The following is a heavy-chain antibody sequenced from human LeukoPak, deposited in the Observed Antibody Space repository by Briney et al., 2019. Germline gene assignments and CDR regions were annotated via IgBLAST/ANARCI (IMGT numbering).Heavy chain of an antibody. CDR1: GFTFSSYS. J-gene: IGHJ4*02. D-gene: IGHD1-26*01. V-gene: IGHV3-21*01. CDR3: ARVAHLVGATDY. Sequence: GGSLRLSCAASGFTFSSYSMNWVRQAPGKGLEWVSSISSSSSYIYYADSVKGRFTISRDNAKNSLYLQMNSLRAEDTAVYYCARVAHLVGATDYWGQGTLDTVSS. CDR2: ISSSSSYI.